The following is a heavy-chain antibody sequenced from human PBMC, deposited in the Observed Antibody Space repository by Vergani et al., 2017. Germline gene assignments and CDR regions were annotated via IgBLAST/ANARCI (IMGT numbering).Heavy chain of an antibody. CDR1: GYTFTGYY. CDR2: INPNSGGT. Sequence: QVQLVQSGAEVKKPGASVKVSCKASGYTFTGYYMHWVRQAPGQGLEWMGWINPNSGGTNYAQKFQGRVTMTRDTSISTAYMELSRLRSDDTAVYYCARGQTVYYDFWSGYQNYWGQGTLVTVSS. CDR3: ARGQTVYYDFWSGYQNY. V-gene: IGHV1-2*02. J-gene: IGHJ4*02. D-gene: IGHD3-3*01.